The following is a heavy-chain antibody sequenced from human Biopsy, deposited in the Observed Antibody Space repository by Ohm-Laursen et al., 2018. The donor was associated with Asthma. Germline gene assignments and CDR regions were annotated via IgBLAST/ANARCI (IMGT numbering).Heavy chain of an antibody. CDR3: ARGDSSNWSHYYFDY. D-gene: IGHD3-22*01. V-gene: IGHV3-33*08. J-gene: IGHJ4*02. CDR2: VSFDGNDR. Sequence: SLRLSCAASGFIVSKFGMNWVRQAPGKGLEWVAIVSFDGNDRYYADSVKGRLTISRDYSKNTLYLQMHSLRAEDTAVYYCARGDSSNWSHYYFDYGGQGTLVTVSS. CDR1: GFIVSKFG.